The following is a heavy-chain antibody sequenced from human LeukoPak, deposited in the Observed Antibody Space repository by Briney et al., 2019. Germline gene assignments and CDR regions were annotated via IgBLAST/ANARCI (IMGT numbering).Heavy chain of an antibody. CDR3: ARDLETDISDAFDI. V-gene: IGHV3-23*01. CDR2: VTDSGDST. J-gene: IGHJ3*02. CDR1: GFTFHNYA. D-gene: IGHD3-9*01. Sequence: PGRSLRLSCAASGFTFHNYAMSWVRQAPGKGLEWVSAVTDSGDSTYYADSVKGRFTISRDNSKNTLYLQMNSLRAEDTAVYYCARDLETDISDAFDIWGQGTMVTVSS.